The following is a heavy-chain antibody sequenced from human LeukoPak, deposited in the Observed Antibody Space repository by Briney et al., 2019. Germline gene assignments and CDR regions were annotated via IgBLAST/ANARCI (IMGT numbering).Heavy chain of an antibody. CDR2: ISGSGGST. CDR1: GFTLSSYA. D-gene: IGHD3-22*01. Sequence: GGSLILSCAASGFTLSSYAMSWVRQAPGKGLEWVSAISGSGGSTYYADSVKGRFTISRDNSKNTLYLQMNSLRAEDTAVYYCAKVAWYYDSSGCFDYWGQGTLVTVSS. CDR3: AKVAWYYDSSGCFDY. V-gene: IGHV3-23*01. J-gene: IGHJ4*02.